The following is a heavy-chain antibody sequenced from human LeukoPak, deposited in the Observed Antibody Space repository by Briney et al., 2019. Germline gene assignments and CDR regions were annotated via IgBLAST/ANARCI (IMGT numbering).Heavy chain of an antibody. V-gene: IGHV1-69*13. Sequence: SVKVSCKASGGTFSSYAISWVRQAPGQGLEWMGGIIPIFGTANYAQKFQGRVTITADESTSTAYMELSSLRSEDTAVYYRASRLIDGSGSLRWFDPWGQGTLVTVSS. CDR2: IIPIFGTA. D-gene: IGHD3-10*01. CDR1: GGTFSSYA. CDR3: ASRLIDGSGSLRWFDP. J-gene: IGHJ5*02.